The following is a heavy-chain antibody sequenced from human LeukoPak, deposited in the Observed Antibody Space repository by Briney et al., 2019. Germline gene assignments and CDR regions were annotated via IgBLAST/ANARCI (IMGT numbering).Heavy chain of an antibody. D-gene: IGHD1-26*01. CDR3: ARASRGVGAQVEDYYYYMDV. V-gene: IGHV3-30*01. J-gene: IGHJ6*03. Sequence: GGPLRLSCAASGFTFSSYAMHWVRQAPGKGLEWVAVISYDGSNKYYADSVKGRFTISRDNSKNTLYLQMNSLRAEDTAVYYCARASRGVGAQVEDYYYYMDVWGKGTTVTVSS. CDR2: ISYDGSNK. CDR1: GFTFSSYA.